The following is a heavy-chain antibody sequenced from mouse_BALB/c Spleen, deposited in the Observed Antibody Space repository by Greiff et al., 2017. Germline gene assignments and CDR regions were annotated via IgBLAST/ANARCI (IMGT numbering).Heavy chain of an antibody. J-gene: IGHJ4*01. CDR2: IWGGGST. CDR3: AKHYYGSSYWDAMDY. CDR1: GFSLTDYG. Sequence: VKLVESGPGLVAPSQSLSITCTVSGFSLTDYGVSWIRQPPGKGLEWLGVIWGGGSTYYNSALKSRLSISKDNSKSQVFLKMNSLQTDDTAMYYCAKHYYGSSYWDAMDYWGQGTSVTVSS. V-gene: IGHV2-6-5*01. D-gene: IGHD1-1*01.